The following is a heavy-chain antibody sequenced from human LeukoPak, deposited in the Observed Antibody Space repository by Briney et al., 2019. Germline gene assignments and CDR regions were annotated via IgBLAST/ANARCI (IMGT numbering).Heavy chain of an antibody. Sequence: PGRSLRLSCAASGFSFSDFGIHWVRQAPGKGLEWVAVLSPHANYEYYADSVKGRFAISRDHSKNTVYLQMNSLRDEETAVYYCARDWIDRSLDYWGQGTLVTVSS. CDR3: ARDWIDRSLDY. J-gene: IGHJ4*02. D-gene: IGHD2-2*03. CDR2: LSPHANYE. CDR1: GFSFSDFG. V-gene: IGHV3-33*01.